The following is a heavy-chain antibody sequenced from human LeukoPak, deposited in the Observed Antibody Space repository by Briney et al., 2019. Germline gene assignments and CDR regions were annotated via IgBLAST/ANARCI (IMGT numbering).Heavy chain of an antibody. CDR3: ARIREYQLLYAGPGWFDP. CDR2: IYHSGST. Sequence: PSQTLSLTCAVSGGSISSGGYSWSWIRQPPGKGLEWIGYIYHSGSTYYNPSLKSRVTISVDRSKNQFSLKLSSVTAADTAVYYCARIREYQLLYAGPGWFDPWGQGTLVTVSS. J-gene: IGHJ5*02. V-gene: IGHV4-30-2*01. D-gene: IGHD2-2*02. CDR1: GGSISSGGYS.